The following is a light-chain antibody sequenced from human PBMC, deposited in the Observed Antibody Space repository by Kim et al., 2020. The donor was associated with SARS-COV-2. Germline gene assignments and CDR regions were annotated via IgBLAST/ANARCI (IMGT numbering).Light chain of an antibody. CDR1: SSDIGSNT. CDR3: AAWNDSLEGWV. CDR2: SNS. V-gene: IGLV1-44*01. Sequence: ELTQPPSASGTPGQRVTISCSGSSSDIGSNTVTWYRHLPGTAPKLLLYSNSQRPSGVTDRFSGSKSGTSASLAISGLQSEDEADYYCAAWNDSLEGWVFGGGTQLTVL. J-gene: IGLJ3*02.